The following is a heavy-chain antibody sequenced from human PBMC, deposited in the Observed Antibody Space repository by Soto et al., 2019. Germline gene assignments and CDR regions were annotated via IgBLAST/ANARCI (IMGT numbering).Heavy chain of an antibody. CDR3: TPTVTLRGFDY. V-gene: IGHV3-73*02. CDR1: GFTFSGSA. J-gene: IGHJ4*02. Sequence: EVQLVESGGGLVQPGGSLKLSCAASGFTFSGSAMHWVRQASGKGLEWVGRIRTKANDYATVYSASVKGRFTISRDDSXNTXXXXXXXXRPEXTXXXYXTPTVTLRGFDYWGQGTLVTVSS. CDR2: IRTKANDYAT. D-gene: IGHD4-17*01.